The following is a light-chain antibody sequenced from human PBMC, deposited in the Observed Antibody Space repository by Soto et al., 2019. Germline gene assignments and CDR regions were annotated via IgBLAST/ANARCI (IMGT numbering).Light chain of an antibody. J-gene: IGKJ1*01. CDR1: QNINAW. CDR2: DAS. CDR3: QHYSLYSPWT. Sequence: DIHMTQSPSSLSVSVGDRVTITCRTSQNINAWLAWYQQRPGQAPKLLIYDASTVQSGVPSRFSGSGSGTEFTLTISSLQPDDSATYYCQHYSLYSPWTLGQWTKVEIK. V-gene: IGKV1-5*01.